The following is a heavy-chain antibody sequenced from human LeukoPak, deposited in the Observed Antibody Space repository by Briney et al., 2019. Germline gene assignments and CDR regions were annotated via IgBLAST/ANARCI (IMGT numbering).Heavy chain of an antibody. CDR3: ARAAYCSSTSCYRSYGLDV. D-gene: IGHD2-2*01. CDR1: GLTFSTYA. V-gene: IGHV3-23*01. CDR2: SSGSGTNT. Sequence: PGGSLRLSCGASGLTFSTYAMSWVRQAPRKGLEWVSVSSGSGTNTSYEDSVKGRFTISRDNSKNTLYLQMNSLRADDTAVFYCARAAYCSSTSCYRSYGLDVWGQGTTVTVSS. J-gene: IGHJ6*02.